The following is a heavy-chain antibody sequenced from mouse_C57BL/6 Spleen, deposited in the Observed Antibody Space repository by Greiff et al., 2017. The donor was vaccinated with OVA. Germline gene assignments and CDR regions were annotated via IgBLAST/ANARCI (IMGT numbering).Heavy chain of an antibody. J-gene: IGHJ2*01. V-gene: IGHV1-61*01. CDR3: ARRGGYFDY. CDR1: GYTFTSYW. Sequence: QVQLQQPGAELVRPGSSVTLSCKASGYTFTSYWMDWVRQRPGQGLEWIGNIYPSDSETHYNQKFKDKATLTVDKSSSTAYMQLSSLTSEDSAVYYCARRGGYFDYWGQGTTLTVSS. CDR2: IYPSDSET.